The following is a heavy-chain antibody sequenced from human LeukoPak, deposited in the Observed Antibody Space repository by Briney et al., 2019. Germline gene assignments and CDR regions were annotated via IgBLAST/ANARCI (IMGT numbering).Heavy chain of an antibody. Sequence: SETLSLTCTVSGGSISSSSYYWGWIRQPPGKGLEWIGSIYYSGSTYYNPSLKSRVTISVDTPKNQFSLKLSSVTAADTAVYYCARDPGDSGYDGDYWGQGTLVTVSS. CDR1: GGSISSSSYY. D-gene: IGHD5-12*01. V-gene: IGHV4-39*07. CDR3: ARDPGDSGYDGDY. J-gene: IGHJ4*02. CDR2: IYYSGST.